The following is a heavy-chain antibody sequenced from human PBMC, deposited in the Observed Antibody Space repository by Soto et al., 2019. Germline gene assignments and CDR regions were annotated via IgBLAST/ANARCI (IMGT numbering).Heavy chain of an antibody. V-gene: IGHV1-69*06. CDR3: ATGRTYSGSYCFDY. J-gene: IGHJ4*02. CDR1: GGTFKTDT. Sequence: QVQLVQSGAELKKPGSSVNVYCAASGGTFKTDTIHWVRQAPGQGLEWIGQILPMYDSANYAQRFQGRVTISADKSTNISYMELSGLRSEDKALYYCATGRTYSGSYCFDYWGQVTLFSVSS. D-gene: IGHD1-26*01. CDR2: ILPMYDSA.